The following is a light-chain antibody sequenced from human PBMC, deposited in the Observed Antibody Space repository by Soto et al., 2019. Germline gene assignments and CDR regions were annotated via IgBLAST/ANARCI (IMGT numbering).Light chain of an antibody. CDR3: QYYGGTPIT. J-gene: IGKJ5*01. CDR2: DTS. Sequence: EIVLTQSPCTLSLSPGERATLSCRASQSVRDRYLAWYQQKPGQAPSLLIYDTSTRATGVPDRFSGSGSGTDFTLTIGRLESEDFAVYFCQYYGGTPITFGQGTRLE. CDR1: QSVRDRY. V-gene: IGKV3-20*01.